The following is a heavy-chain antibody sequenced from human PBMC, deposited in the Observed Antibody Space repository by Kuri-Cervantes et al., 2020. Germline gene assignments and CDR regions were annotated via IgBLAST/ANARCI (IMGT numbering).Heavy chain of an antibody. CDR2: ISSSSSTI. CDR3: AKGQIYGSGMNWFDP. J-gene: IGHJ5*02. D-gene: IGHD3-10*01. CDR1: GFTFSSYS. V-gene: IGHV3-48*01. Sequence: GGSLRLSCAASGFTFSSYSMNWVRQAPGKGLEWVSYISSSSSTIYYADSVKGRFTISRDNAKNTLYLQMNSLRAEDTAVYYCAKGQIYGSGMNWFDPWGQGTLVTVSS.